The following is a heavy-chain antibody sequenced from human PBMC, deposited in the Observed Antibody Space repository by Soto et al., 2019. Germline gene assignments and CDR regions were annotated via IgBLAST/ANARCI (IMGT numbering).Heavy chain of an antibody. J-gene: IGHJ6*03. Sequence: QVQLVQSGAEVKKPGASVKVSCKASGYTFTSYAMHWVRQAPGQRLEWMGWINAGNGNTKYSQTFQGRVTITRVTSASTAYMELRSMRSEDTAVYYCASGGDILTCSPPGCYYYYMDARGKGTTVTVSS. CDR2: INAGNGNT. CDR1: GYTFTSYA. CDR3: ASGGDILTCSPPGCYYYYMDA. V-gene: IGHV1-3*01. D-gene: IGHD3-9*01.